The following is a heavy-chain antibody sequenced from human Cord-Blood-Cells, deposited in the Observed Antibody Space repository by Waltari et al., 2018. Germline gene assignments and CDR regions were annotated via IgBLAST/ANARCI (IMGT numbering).Heavy chain of an antibody. D-gene: IGHD1-26*01. J-gene: IGHJ6*02. V-gene: IGHV1-69*01. CDR2: IIPSFGTA. CDR1: GGTFSSYS. Sequence: QVQLVQSGAEVKQPGSSVKVSSKASGGTFSSYSISWVRKAPGQGLEWMGGIIPSFGTANYAQKFQGRVTITADESTSTAYMELSSLRSEDTAVYYCARSMAATKNYYYGMDVWGQGTTVTVSS. CDR3: ARSMAATKNYYYGMDV.